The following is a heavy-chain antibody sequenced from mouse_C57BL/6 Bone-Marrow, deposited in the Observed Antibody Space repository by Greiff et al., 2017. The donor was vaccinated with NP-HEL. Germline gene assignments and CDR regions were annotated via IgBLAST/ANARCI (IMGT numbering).Heavy chain of an antibody. CDR3: ARSPHYYGSSSYWYFDV. CDR1: GFSLSTSGMG. D-gene: IGHD1-1*01. Sequence: QVTLKVSGPGILQSSQTLSLTCSFSGFSLSTSGMGVSWIRQPSGKGLEWLAHIYWDDDKRYNPSLKSRLTISKDTSRNQVFLKITSVDTADTATYYCARSPHYYGSSSYWYFDVWGTGTTVTVSS. J-gene: IGHJ1*03. CDR2: IYWDDDK. V-gene: IGHV8-12*01.